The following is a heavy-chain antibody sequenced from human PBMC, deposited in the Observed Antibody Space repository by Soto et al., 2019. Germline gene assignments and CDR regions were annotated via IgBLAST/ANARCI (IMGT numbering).Heavy chain of an antibody. CDR3: EKDKNTYYYDSSGLRPFDY. D-gene: IGHD3-22*01. Sequence: GSLRVSGAAPGLTFSSYGMHWVRQAPGKGLEWVAVISYDGSNKYYADSVKGRFTISRDNSKNTLYLQMNSLRAEDTAVYYCEKDKNTYYYDSSGLRPFDYWGQGTLVTVSS. CDR2: ISYDGSNK. J-gene: IGHJ4*02. CDR1: GLTFSSYG. V-gene: IGHV3-30*18.